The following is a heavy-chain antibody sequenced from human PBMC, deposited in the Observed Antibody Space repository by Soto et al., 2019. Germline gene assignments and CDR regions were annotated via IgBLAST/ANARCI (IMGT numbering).Heavy chain of an antibody. J-gene: IGHJ3*02. CDR3: ARDRPEAMVRGGETDAFDI. CDR2: IYSGGST. Sequence: PGGSLRLSCAASGFTVSSNYMSWVRQAPGKGLEWVSVIYSGGSTYYADSVKGRFTISRDNSKNTLYLQMNSLRAEDTAVYYCARDRPEAMVRGGETDAFDIWGQGTMVTVSS. CDR1: GFTVSSNY. D-gene: IGHD3-10*01. V-gene: IGHV3-66*01.